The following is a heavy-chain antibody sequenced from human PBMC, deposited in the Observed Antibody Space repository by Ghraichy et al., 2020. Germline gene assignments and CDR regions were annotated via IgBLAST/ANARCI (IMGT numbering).Heavy chain of an antibody. J-gene: IGHJ4*02. V-gene: IGHV3-15*06. D-gene: IGHD3-16*01. CDR2: IKRESDGETT. CDR1: GITFSDTW. Sequence: GGSLRLSCAVSGITFSDTWMSWVRQTPGKGLEWVGRIKRESDGETTSYAAPVKGRFSIARDDSKSTLYLQMDSLKTEDTGVYYCTSDTEASSSYAHDYWGQGTLVTVSS. CDR3: TSDTEASSSYAHDY.